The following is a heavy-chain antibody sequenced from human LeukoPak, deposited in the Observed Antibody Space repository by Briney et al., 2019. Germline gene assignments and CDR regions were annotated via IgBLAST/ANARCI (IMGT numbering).Heavy chain of an antibody. J-gene: IGHJ3*02. V-gene: IGHV4-59*01. CDR1: GGSISSYY. CDR2: IYYSGST. CDR3: ARSQYYDSSGNYDGNAFDI. D-gene: IGHD3-22*01. Sequence: SQTLSLTCTVSGGSISSYYWSWIRQPPGKGLEWIGYIYYSGSTNYNPSLKSRVTISADTSKKQFSLKLRSVTAADTAVYYCARSQYYDSSGNYDGNAFDIWGQGTMVTVSS.